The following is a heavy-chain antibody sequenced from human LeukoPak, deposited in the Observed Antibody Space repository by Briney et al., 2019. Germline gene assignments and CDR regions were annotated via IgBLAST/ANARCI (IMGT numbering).Heavy chain of an antibody. J-gene: IGHJ4*02. CDR3: ARLVWRYRNFDY. Sequence: GGSLRLSCIASGFTFSSYAMSWVRQAPGKGLEWVSGISGSGGNTYHADSVKGRFTISRDNSKNTLYLEMKSLRAEDTAVYYCARLVWRYRNFDYWGQGALLTVSS. D-gene: IGHD2-21*01. V-gene: IGHV3-23*01. CDR1: GFTFSSYA. CDR2: ISGSGGNT.